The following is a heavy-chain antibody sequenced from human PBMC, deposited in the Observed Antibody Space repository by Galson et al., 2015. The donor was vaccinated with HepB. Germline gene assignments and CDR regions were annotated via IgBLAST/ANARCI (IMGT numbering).Heavy chain of an antibody. D-gene: IGHD3-16*02. CDR1: GGSTSSSSYY. J-gene: IGHJ6*02. V-gene: IGHV4-39*01. CDR2: VYYSGVT. CDR3: ARALGGSYFYGMDV. Sequence: ETLSLTCTVSGGSTSSSSYYWNWIRQSPGKGLEWIGSVYYSGVTYYNPSLKSRVTISVDTSKNEFSLRVSSVTAADTALYYCARALGGSYFYGMDVWGQGTIVAVSS.